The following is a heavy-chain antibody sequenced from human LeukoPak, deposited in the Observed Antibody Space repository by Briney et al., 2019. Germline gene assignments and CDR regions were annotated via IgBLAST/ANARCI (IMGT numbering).Heavy chain of an antibody. V-gene: IGHV3-23*01. CDR3: AKLRLGPDY. J-gene: IGHJ4*02. Sequence: PGGSLRLSCAASGFTFSSYAMSWVRQAPGKGLEWVSVISASGDNTYYAASVKGRFTMSRDNSKNTLYLQMNSLRAEDTAFYYCAKLRLGPDYWGQGTLVTVSS. CDR1: GFTFSSYA. CDR2: ISASGDNT.